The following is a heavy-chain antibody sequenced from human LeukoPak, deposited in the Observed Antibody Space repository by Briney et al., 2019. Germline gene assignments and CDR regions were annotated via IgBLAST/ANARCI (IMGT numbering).Heavy chain of an antibody. Sequence: SQTLSLTCTVSGGSISSGGYSWSWIRQHPGKGLEWIGYIYYSGSTYYNPSLKSRVTISVDTSKNQFSLKLSSVTAADTAVYYCAREGITMVRGVGGNKAFDPWGQGTLVTVSS. CDR1: GGSISSGGYS. CDR2: IYYSGST. V-gene: IGHV4-31*03. J-gene: IGHJ5*02. CDR3: AREGITMVRGVGGNKAFDP. D-gene: IGHD3-10*01.